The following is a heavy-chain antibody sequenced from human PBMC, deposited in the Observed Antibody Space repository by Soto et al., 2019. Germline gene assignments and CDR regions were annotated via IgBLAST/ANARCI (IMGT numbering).Heavy chain of an antibody. CDR3: ARDLYDYGDYLGPTQH. Sequence: QVPLVQSGAEVKKPGASVKVSCKASGYTFTSYGISWVRQAPGQGLEWMGWISAYNGNTNYAQKLQGRVTMTTDTSTSTAYMELRSLRSDDTAVYYCARDLYDYGDYLGPTQHWGQGTLVTVSS. CDR2: ISAYNGNT. CDR1: GYTFTSYG. V-gene: IGHV1-18*01. J-gene: IGHJ1*01. D-gene: IGHD4-17*01.